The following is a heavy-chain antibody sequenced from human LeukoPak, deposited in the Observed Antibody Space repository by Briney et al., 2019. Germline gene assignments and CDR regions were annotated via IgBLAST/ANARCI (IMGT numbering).Heavy chain of an antibody. D-gene: IGHD6-19*01. J-gene: IGHJ4*02. CDR2: IYDSGST. CDR1: GGSIRSSYYY. V-gene: IGHV4-39*01. CDR3: ARRLWHSSGWYYFDY. Sequence: SETLSLTCTVSGGSIRSSYYYWGWIRQPPGTGLEWIGSIYDSGSTYYNPSLKSRVTISVDTSKNQFSLKLNSVTAADTAVYYCARRLWHSSGWYYFDYWGQGTLVTVSS.